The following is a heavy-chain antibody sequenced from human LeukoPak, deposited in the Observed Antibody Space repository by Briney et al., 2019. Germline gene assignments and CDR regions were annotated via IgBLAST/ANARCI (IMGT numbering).Heavy chain of an antibody. D-gene: IGHD3-22*01. J-gene: IGHJ2*01. CDR1: GYTFTSYD. CDR2: MNPNSGNT. V-gene: IGHV1-8*01. Sequence: ASVKVSCKASGYTFTSYDINWVRQATGQGLEWMGWMNPNSGNTGYAQKFQGRVTMTRNTSISTAYMELSSLRSEDTAVYYCARGYYDSSGYYFDWYFDLWGRGTRVTVSS. CDR3: ARGYYDSSGYYFDWYFDL.